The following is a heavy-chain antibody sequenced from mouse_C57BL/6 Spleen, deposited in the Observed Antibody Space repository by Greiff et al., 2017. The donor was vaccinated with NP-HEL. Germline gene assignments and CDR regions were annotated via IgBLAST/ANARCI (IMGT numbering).Heavy chain of an antibody. CDR2: IDPSDSYT. J-gene: IGHJ2*01. CDR1: GYTFTSYW. V-gene: IGHV1-50*01. D-gene: IGHD1-1*01. CDR3: ARSRERPGSSDEDY. Sequence: VQLQQPGAELVKPGASVKLSCKASGYTFTSYWMQWVKQRPGQGLEWIGEIDPSDSYTNYNQKFKGKATLTVDTSSSTAYMQLSSLTSEDSAVYYCARSRERPGSSDEDYWGQGTTLTVSS.